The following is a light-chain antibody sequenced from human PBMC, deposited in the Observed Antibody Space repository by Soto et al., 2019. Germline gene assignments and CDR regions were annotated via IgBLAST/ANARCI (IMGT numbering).Light chain of an antibody. V-gene: IGKV3-15*01. CDR2: GAS. CDR3: QQYHIWPSIT. Sequence: EIVMTQSPATLSVSPGERATLSCRASQSVSSNLAWYQQNPGQAPRLLIYGASTRATGITARFSGSGSGTEFTLTISSLQSEDFAVYYCQQYHIWPSITFGQGTRLAI. CDR1: QSVSSN. J-gene: IGKJ5*01.